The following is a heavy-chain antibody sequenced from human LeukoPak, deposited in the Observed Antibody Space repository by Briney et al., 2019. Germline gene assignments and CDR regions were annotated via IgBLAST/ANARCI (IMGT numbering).Heavy chain of an antibody. Sequence: PSETLSLTCTVSGGSISSGDYYWSWIRQPPGKGLEWIGYIYYSGSTNYNPSLKSRVTISVDTSKNQFSLKLTSVTAADTAVYFCARQWRPTSGLDYWGQRTLVTVSS. V-gene: IGHV4-61*08. D-gene: IGHD2-8*01. CDR1: GGSISSGDYY. CDR3: ARQWRPTSGLDY. J-gene: IGHJ4*02. CDR2: IYYSGST.